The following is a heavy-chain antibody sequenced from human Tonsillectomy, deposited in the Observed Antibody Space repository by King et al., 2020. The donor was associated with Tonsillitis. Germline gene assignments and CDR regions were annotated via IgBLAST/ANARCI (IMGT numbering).Heavy chain of an antibody. J-gene: IGHJ6*02. CDR1: GFTFRSYD. CDR2: IGTADDP. D-gene: IGHD4-11*01. CDR3: ARATYYYGMDV. Sequence: VQLVESGGGLVQPGGSLRLSCAASGFTFRSYDIHWVRQPTGKGLEWVATIGTADDPYYADSVKGRFTISRDNAQDSLYLQMNSLRAGDTAVYYCARATYYYGMDVWGQGTTVTVSS. V-gene: IGHV3-13*05.